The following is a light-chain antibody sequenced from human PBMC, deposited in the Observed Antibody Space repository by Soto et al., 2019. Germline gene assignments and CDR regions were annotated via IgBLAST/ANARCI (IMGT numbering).Light chain of an antibody. CDR1: QSVSSSY. CDR3: QQYGSSLRT. Sequence: EIVLTQSPGTLSLSPGKRATLSCRASQSVSSSYLTWNQQKPGQAPRLLIYGASSRATGIPDRFSGSGSGTDFTLTISRLEPEDFAVYYCQQYGSSLRTFGQGTKVDIK. V-gene: IGKV3-20*01. J-gene: IGKJ1*01. CDR2: GAS.